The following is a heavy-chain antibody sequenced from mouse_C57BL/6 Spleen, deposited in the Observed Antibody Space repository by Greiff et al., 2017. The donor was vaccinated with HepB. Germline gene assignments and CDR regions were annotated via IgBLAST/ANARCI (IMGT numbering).Heavy chain of an antibody. CDR3: TRSETGDYFDY. D-gene: IGHD4-1*01. V-gene: IGHV1-15*01. CDR2: FDPETGGT. CDR1: RYTFTDYE. J-gene: IGHJ2*01. Sequence: VQLQQSGAELVRPGASVTLSCKASRYTFTDYEMHWVKQTPVHGLEWIGAFDPETGGTAYNQKFKGKAILTADKSSSTAYMELRSLTSEDSAVYYCTRSETGDYFDYWGQGTTLTVSS.